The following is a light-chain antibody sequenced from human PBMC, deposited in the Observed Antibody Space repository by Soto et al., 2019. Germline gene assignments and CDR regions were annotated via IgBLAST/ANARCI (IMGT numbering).Light chain of an antibody. CDR3: QQYDTSPFT. CDR1: QSVGRN. V-gene: IGKV3D-15*02. J-gene: IGKJ3*01. CDR2: GAS. Sequence: EVVRTQSPATLSVSPGERGTLSCRASQSVGRNLAWYKQKPGQAPRLLIYGASTRATGIPDRCSGGGSGAEFTLTISRLEPEDFEVYYCQQYDTSPFTFGPGTNVDIK.